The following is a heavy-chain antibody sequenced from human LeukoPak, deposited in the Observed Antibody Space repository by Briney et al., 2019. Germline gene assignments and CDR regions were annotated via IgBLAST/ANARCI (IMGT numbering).Heavy chain of an antibody. Sequence: GASVKVSCKASGYTFTSYGINWVRQAPGQGLEWMGWISAYSGNTNYAQNLQVRVTMTTDTSTSTAYMEPRSLTSDDTAVYYCARDHRGSYGLDAFESWGQGTMVTVSS. CDR3: ARDHRGSYGLDAFES. CDR2: ISAYSGNT. D-gene: IGHD1-26*01. V-gene: IGHV1-18*01. CDR1: GYTFTSYG. J-gene: IGHJ3*02.